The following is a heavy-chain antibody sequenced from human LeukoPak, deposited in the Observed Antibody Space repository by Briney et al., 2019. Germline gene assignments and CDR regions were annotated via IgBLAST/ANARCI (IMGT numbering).Heavy chain of an antibody. CDR1: GYTFTSYY. CDR3: ARIAAAGTSMGAFDI. J-gene: IGHJ3*02. Sequence: GASVKVSCKASGYTFTSYYMHWVRQAPGQGLEWMGWINPNSGGTNYAQKFQGRVTMTRDTSISTAYMELSRLRSDDTAVYYCARIAAAGTSMGAFDIWGQGTMVTVSS. CDR2: INPNSGGT. D-gene: IGHD6-13*01. V-gene: IGHV1-2*02.